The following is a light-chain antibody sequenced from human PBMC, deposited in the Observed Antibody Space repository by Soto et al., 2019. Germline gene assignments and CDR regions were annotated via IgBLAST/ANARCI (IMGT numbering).Light chain of an antibody. CDR2: DAS. J-gene: IGKJ5*01. V-gene: IGKV3-11*01. CDR3: QQRSDWPVT. Sequence: EVVLTQSPATLSLCPGERATLSFMASQSVSSYLAWYQQKPGQAPRLLIYDASNRATGIPARFSGSGSGTDFTLTISSLEPEDFAVYYCQQRSDWPVTFGQGTRLEI. CDR1: QSVSSY.